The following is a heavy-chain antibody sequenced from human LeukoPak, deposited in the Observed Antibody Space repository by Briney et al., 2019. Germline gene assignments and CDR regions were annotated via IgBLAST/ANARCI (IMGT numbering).Heavy chain of an antibody. CDR3: VRHPARGSGGYAFDI. Sequence: PSETLSLTCTVSGYSISSGYYWGWIRQPPGKGLEWIGSIYYSGSTYYNPSLKSRVTISVDTSKNQFSLKLSSVTAADTAVYHCVRHPARGSGGYAFDIWGQGTMVTVSS. J-gene: IGHJ3*02. V-gene: IGHV4-38-2*02. D-gene: IGHD3-10*01. CDR1: GYSISSGYY. CDR2: IYYSGST.